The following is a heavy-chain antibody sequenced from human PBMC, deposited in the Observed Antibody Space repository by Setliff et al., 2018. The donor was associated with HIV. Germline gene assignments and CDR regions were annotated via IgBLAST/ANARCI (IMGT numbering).Heavy chain of an antibody. D-gene: IGHD2-21*02. CDR1: GGTFSSYA. CDR3: ARHGVVTPVHYYYYYMDV. V-gene: IGHV1-69*13. J-gene: IGHJ6*03. Sequence: SVKVSCKASGGTFSSYAISWVRQAPGQGLEWMGGIIPIFGTANYAQKFQGRVAITADESTSTAYMELSSLRSEDTAVYYCARHGVVTPVHYYYYYMDVWGKGTTVTVSS. CDR2: IIPIFGTA.